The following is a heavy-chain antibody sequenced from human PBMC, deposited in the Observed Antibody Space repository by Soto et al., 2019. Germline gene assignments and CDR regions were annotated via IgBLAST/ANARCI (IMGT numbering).Heavy chain of an antibody. CDR3: AKESSSYYDFWSGYYDYYYYGMDV. J-gene: IGHJ6*02. CDR2: ISGSGGST. Sequence: PGGSLRLSCAASGFTFSSYAMSWVRQAPGKGLEWVSAISGSGGSTYYADSVKGRFTISRDNSKNTLYLQMNSLRAEDTAVYYCAKESSSYYDFWSGYYDYYYYGMDVWGQGTTVTVSS. V-gene: IGHV3-23*01. CDR1: GFTFSSYA. D-gene: IGHD3-3*01.